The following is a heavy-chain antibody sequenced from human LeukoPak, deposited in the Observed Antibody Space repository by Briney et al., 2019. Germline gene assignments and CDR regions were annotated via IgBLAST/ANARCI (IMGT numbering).Heavy chain of an antibody. Sequence: ASVKVSCKVSGYTLTELSMHWVRQAPGQGLEWMGRFNPNSGDTNYAQKFQGRVTMTRDTSINTAYMELSRLTSDDTAVYYCATDVGIQGYWGQGTLVTVSS. CDR1: GYTLTELS. CDR2: FNPNSGDT. D-gene: IGHD5-18*01. V-gene: IGHV1-2*06. CDR3: ATDVGIQGY. J-gene: IGHJ4*02.